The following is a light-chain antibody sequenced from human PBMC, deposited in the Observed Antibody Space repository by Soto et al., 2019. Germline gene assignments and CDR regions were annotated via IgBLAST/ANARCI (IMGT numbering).Light chain of an antibody. CDR3: QQYDNLPYT. V-gene: IGKV1-33*01. CDR2: DAS. J-gene: IGKJ2*01. CDR1: QSISSY. Sequence: DIQMTQSPSSLSASVGDRVTITCWSSQSISSYLNWYQQKPGKAPKLLIFDASNLETGVPSRFSGSGSGTDFSFSISSLQPEDIATYYCQQYDNLPYTFGQGTKLEIK.